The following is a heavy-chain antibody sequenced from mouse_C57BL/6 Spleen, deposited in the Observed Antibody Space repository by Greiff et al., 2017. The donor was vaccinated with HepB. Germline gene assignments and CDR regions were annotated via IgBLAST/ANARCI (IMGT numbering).Heavy chain of an antibody. CDR3: AAAYYSNYDWYFDF. J-gene: IGHJ1*03. CDR1: GYAFSSSW. D-gene: IGHD2-5*01. V-gene: IGHV1-82*01. CDR2: IYPGDGDT. Sequence: QVQLKESGPELVKPGASVKISCKASGYAFSSSWMNWVKQRPGKGLEWIGRIYPGDGDTNYNGKFKGKATLTADKSSSTAYMQLSSLTSEDSAVYFCAAAYYSNYDWYFDFWGTGTTVTVSS.